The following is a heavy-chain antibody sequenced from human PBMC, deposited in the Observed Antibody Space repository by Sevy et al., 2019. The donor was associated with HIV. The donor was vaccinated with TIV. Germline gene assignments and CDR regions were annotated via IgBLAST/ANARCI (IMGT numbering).Heavy chain of an antibody. CDR1: GYSISSGYY. J-gene: IGHJ4*02. CDR3: ARDPYYDILTGYYMSGGFDY. D-gene: IGHD3-9*01. CDR2: IYHSGST. Sequence: SETLSLTCTVSGYSISSGYYWGWIRQPPGKGLEWIGSIYHSGSTYYNSSLKSRVTISVDTSKNQFSLKLSSVTAADTAVYYCARDPYYDILTGYYMSGGFDYWGQGTLVTVSS. V-gene: IGHV4-38-2*02.